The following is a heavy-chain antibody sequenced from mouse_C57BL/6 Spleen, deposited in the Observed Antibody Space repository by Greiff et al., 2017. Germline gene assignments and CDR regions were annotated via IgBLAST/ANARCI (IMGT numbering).Heavy chain of an antibody. D-gene: IGHD6-1*01. J-gene: IGHJ4*01. Sequence: VQLQQPGAELVMPGASVKLSCKASGYTFTSYWMHWVKQRPGQGLEWIGEIDPSDSYTNYNQKFKGKSTMTVDKSSSTAYMQLSSLTSEDSAVYYSARGTAACRAMEYWGQGTSVTGSS. CDR3: ARGTAACRAMEY. CDR2: IDPSDSYT. CDR1: GYTFTSYW. V-gene: IGHV1-69*01.